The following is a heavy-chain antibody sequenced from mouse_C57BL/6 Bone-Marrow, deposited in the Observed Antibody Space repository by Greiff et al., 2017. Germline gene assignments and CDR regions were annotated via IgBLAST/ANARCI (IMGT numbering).Heavy chain of an antibody. CDR3: ARGDYDVAWFAY. CDR1: GYTFTSYT. V-gene: IGHV1-4*01. J-gene: IGHJ3*01. CDR2: INPSSGYT. D-gene: IGHD2-4*01. Sequence: VQLQQSGAELARPGASVKMSCKASGYTFTSYTMHWVKQRPGQGLEWIGYINPSSGYTKYNQKFKDKATLTADKSSSTAYMQLSSLTSEDSAVYYCARGDYDVAWFAYWGQGTLVTVSA.